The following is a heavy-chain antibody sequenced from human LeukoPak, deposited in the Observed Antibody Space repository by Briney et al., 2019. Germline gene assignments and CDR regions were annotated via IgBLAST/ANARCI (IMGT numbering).Heavy chain of an antibody. V-gene: IGHV3-30*02. Sequence: GGSLRLSCAASGFTFSSYGMHWVRQAPGKGLEWVAFIRYDGSNKYYADSVKGRFTISRDNSKNTLYLQMNSLRAEDTAVYYCAKDRWGIDYVWGSYRHDAFDIWGQGTMVTVSS. D-gene: IGHD3-16*02. CDR3: AKDRWGIDYVWGSYRHDAFDI. CDR1: GFTFSSYG. CDR2: IRYDGSNK. J-gene: IGHJ3*02.